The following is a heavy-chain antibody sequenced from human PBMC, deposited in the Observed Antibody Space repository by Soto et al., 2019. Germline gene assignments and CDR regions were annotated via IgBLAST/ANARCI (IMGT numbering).Heavy chain of an antibody. D-gene: IGHD2-15*01. CDR3: ARDRPALLLTYYGMDV. V-gene: IGHV1-69*01. Sequence: QVQLVQSGAEVQKPGSSVKVSCKASGGTFSSYAISWVRQAPGQGLAWTGGIIPSFGTANYAQKFQGRVTITAEVSTSTAYMELSSLRSEDTAVYYCARDRPALLLTYYGMDVWGQWTTVTVSS. CDR2: IIPSFGTA. J-gene: IGHJ6*02. CDR1: GGTFSSYA.